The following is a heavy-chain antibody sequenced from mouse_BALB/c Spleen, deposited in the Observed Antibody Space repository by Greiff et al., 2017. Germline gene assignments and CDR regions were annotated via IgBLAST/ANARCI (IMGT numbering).Heavy chain of an antibody. CDR1: GYTFTSYY. J-gene: IGHJ4*01. Sequence: VQLQQSGPELVKPGASVRISCKASGYTFTSYYIHWVKQRPGQGLEWIGWIYPGNVNTKYNEKFKGKATLTADKSSSTAYMQLSSLTSEDSAVYFCARSAMDYWGQGTSVTVSS. V-gene: IGHV1S56*01. CDR2: IYPGNVNT. CDR3: ARSAMDY.